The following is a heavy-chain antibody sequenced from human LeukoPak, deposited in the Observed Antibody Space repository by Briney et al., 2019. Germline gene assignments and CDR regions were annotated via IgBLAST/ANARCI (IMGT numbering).Heavy chain of an antibody. Sequence: PGGSLRLSCAASGFTFSSYEMNWVRQAPGKGLEWVSYISSSGSTIYYADSVKGRFTISRDNSKNTLYLQMNSLRAEDTAVYYCAKVRDSGYDFIRIDYWGQGTLVTVSS. J-gene: IGHJ4*02. V-gene: IGHV3-48*03. D-gene: IGHD5-12*01. CDR1: GFTFSSYE. CDR2: ISSSGSTI. CDR3: AKVRDSGYDFIRIDY.